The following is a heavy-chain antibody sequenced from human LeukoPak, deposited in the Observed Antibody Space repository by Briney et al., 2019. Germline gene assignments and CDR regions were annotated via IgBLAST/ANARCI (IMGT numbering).Heavy chain of an antibody. CDR2: IDSTGAYT. CDR1: GFIFSNYA. CDR3: AKLPGRAADY. J-gene: IGHJ4*02. Sequence: PGGSLRLSCAASGFIFSNYAMSWVRQAPGKGLEWVSAIDSTGAYTYYADSVKGRFTISRDNSKNTLYLQMNSLRAEDTAVYYCAKLPGRAADYWGQGTLVTVSS. V-gene: IGHV3-23*01.